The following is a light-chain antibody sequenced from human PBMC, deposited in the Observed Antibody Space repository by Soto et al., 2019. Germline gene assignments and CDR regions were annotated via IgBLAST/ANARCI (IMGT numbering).Light chain of an antibody. CDR1: HSVSDL. CDR3: QQRNNWPPIT. V-gene: IGKV3-11*01. J-gene: IGKJ5*01. CDR2: DVS. Sequence: EIVLTQSPATLSLSPGERATLSCRASHSVSDLLAWYQQRPGQAPRLLIFDVSTRAAGIPARFSGSGSGTDFTLTISSLEPDECAVYYCQQRNNWPPITFGQGTRLDVK.